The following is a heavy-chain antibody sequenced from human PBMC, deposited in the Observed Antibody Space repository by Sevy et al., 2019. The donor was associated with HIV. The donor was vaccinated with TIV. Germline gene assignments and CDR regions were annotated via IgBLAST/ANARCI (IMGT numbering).Heavy chain of an antibody. CDR3: ARAPMVRGLMRDV. CDR1: GFTVSSNY. Sequence: GGSLRLSCAASGFTVSSNYMSWVRQAPGKGLEWVSVIYSGGSSYYADSVKGRFTISRDNSKNTLYLQMNSLRAEDTAVYYCARAPMVRGLMRDVWGQGTTVTVSS. J-gene: IGHJ6*02. CDR2: IYSGGSS. V-gene: IGHV3-53*01. D-gene: IGHD3-10*01.